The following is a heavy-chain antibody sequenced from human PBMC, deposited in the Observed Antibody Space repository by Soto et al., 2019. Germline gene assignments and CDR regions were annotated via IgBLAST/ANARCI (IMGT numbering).Heavy chain of an antibody. CDR3: ARNIFGGPTDY. J-gene: IGHJ4*02. V-gene: IGHV1-3*04. D-gene: IGHD3-10*02. CDR1: GYTFTDHA. CDR2: ISTGKGDT. Sequence: QVQLVQSGAEEKKPGASVKLSCQASGYTFTDHAMHWVRQAPGQGLEWMGWISTGKGDTAYSQKFQGRVTITRDTSASTSYRELSSLKSEDTALYYCARNIFGGPTDYWGQGTLVTVSS.